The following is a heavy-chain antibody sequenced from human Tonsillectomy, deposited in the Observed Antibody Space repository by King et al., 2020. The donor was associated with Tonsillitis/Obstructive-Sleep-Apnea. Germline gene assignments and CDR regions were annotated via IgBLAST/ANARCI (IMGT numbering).Heavy chain of an antibody. CDR1: GGSFSGYY. CDR3: ARGRIVVVVAATPDLYFQH. V-gene: IGHV4-34*01. Sequence: VQLQQWGAGLLKPSETLSLTCAVHGGSFSGYYWSWIRQPPGKGLEWIGEINHSGSTNYNPSLKSRVPISVETSKNQFSLKLSPVTAADTAVYYCARGRIVVVVAATPDLYFQHWGQGTLVTVSS. D-gene: IGHD2-15*01. CDR2: INHSGST. J-gene: IGHJ1*01.